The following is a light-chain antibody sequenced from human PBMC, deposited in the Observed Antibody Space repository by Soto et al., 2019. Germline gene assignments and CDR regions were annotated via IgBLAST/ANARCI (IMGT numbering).Light chain of an antibody. CDR2: AAS. V-gene: IGKV1-39*01. CDR3: QQTYSTPRLT. CDR1: QSISNF. Sequence: DVQLTESPSSLSASVGDRVTITCRANQSISNFLNWYQRKHGEAPKLLIYAASNLQSEVPSRFSGSGSATDFALTISGLQPDDFATYYCQQTYSTPRLTFGGGTKVDIK. J-gene: IGKJ4*01.